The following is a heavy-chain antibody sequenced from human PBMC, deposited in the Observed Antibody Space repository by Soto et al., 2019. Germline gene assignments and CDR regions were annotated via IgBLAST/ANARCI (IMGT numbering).Heavy chain of an antibody. CDR1: GYTFTSYA. CDR2: INAGNGNT. CDR3: ARMGSLGHLFTYYYYGMDV. Sequence: ASVKVSCKASGYTFTSYAMHWVRQAPGQRLEWMGWINAGNGNTKYSQKFQGRVTITRDTSASTAYMELSSLRSEDTAVYYCARMGSLGHLFTYYYYGMDVWGQGTTVTVSS. V-gene: IGHV1-3*01. D-gene: IGHD3-10*01. J-gene: IGHJ6*02.